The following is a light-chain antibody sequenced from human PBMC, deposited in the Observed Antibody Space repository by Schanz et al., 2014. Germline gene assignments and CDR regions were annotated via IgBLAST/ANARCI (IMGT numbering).Light chain of an antibody. CDR1: LSIGTW. J-gene: IGKJ1*01. Sequence: DIQMTQSPSTLSASVGDRVTITCRASLSIGTWLAWYQQKPGKAPKLLIYAASSLQSGVPSRFSGSGSGTDFTLTISSLQPEDFATYYCQQSYSTPPWTFGQGTKVEIK. CDR3: QQSYSTPPWT. CDR2: AAS. V-gene: IGKV1-39*01.